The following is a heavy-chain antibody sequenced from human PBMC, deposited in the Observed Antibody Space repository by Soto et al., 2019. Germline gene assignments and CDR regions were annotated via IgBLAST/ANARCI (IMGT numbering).Heavy chain of an antibody. Sequence: PLETLSLTCTVSSASISSSSYTWGWIRQPPGKGLEWIGSIYYSGTTYYNPSLNSRVTVSVDTSKKQFSLKVTSVTAADTAVYYCARLHGYCISSSCHGHYAMDVWGQGTTVTVSS. D-gene: IGHD2-2*01. V-gene: IGHV4-39*01. CDR1: SASISSSSYT. CDR3: ARLHGYCISSSCHGHYAMDV. J-gene: IGHJ6*02. CDR2: IYYSGTT.